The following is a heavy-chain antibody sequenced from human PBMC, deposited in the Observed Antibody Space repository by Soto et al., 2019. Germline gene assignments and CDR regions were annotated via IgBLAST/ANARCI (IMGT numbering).Heavy chain of an antibody. V-gene: IGHV1-69*06. Sequence: SVKVSCKASGGTFSSYAISWVRQAPGQGLEWMGGIIPIFGTANYAQKFQGRVTITADKSTSTAYMELSSLRSEDTAVYYCARDSRYSSGWYGGDYWGQGTLVTVSS. CDR1: GGTFSSYA. J-gene: IGHJ4*02. CDR3: ARDSRYSSGWYGGDY. D-gene: IGHD6-19*01. CDR2: IIPIFGTA.